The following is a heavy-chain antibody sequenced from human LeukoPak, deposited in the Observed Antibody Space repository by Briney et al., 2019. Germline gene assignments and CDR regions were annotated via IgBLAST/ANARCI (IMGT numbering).Heavy chain of an antibody. CDR2: IYPGDSDT. D-gene: IGHD4-11*01. V-gene: IGHV5-51*01. Sequence: GESLKISCKGSGYSFTSYWIGWVRQMPGKGLEWMGIIYPGDSDTRYSPSFQGQVTISADKSISTAYLQWSSLKASDTAMYYCARHGMTTVTTSYLLGYYYGMDVWDQGTTVTVSS. CDR1: GYSFTSYW. J-gene: IGHJ6*02. CDR3: ARHGMTTVTTSYLLGYYYGMDV.